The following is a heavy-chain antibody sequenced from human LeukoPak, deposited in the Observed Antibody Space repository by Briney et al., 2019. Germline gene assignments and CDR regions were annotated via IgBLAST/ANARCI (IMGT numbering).Heavy chain of an antibody. D-gene: IGHD2-2*01. V-gene: IGHV1-46*03. J-gene: IGHJ4*02. Sequence: ASVKVSCKTSGYTFTSYYMHWMRQAPGQGFEWVGMINPDGGGTSSAQKFQGRVTLTRDTSTSTVYMDLSSLRSEDTAIYYCARRGGCISTSCNLDYWGQGTLVTVSS. CDR3: ARRGGCISTSCNLDY. CDR2: INPDGGGT. CDR1: GYTFTSYY.